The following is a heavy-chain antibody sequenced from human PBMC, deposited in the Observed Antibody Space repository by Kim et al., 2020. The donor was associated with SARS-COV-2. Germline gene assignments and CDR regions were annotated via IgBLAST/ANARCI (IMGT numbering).Heavy chain of an antibody. CDR1: GFTFSSYS. CDR3: ASFTRMVRERHAFDI. Sequence: GGSLRLSCAASGFTFSSYSMNWVRQAPGKGLEWVSSISSSSSYIYYADSVKGRFTISRDNAKNSLYLQMNSLRAEDTAVYYCASFTRMVRERHAFDIWGQGTMVTVSS. J-gene: IGHJ3*02. CDR2: ISSSSSYI. D-gene: IGHD3-10*01. V-gene: IGHV3-21*01.